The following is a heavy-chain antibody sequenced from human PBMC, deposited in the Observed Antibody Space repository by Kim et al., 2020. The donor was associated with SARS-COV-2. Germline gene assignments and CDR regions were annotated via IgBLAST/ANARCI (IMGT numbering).Heavy chain of an antibody. D-gene: IGHD6-19*01. CDR2: IGTAGDT. CDR3: ARGSSGWSSQRGHPLPTYYFDY. Sequence: GGSLRLSCAASGFTFSTYDMHWVRQATGKGLEWVSAIGTAGDTYYPGSVKGRFTISRENAKNSLYLQMNSLRAGDTAVYYCARGSSGWSSQRGHPLPTYYFDYWGQGTLVTVSS. CDR1: GFTFSTYD. V-gene: IGHV3-13*01. J-gene: IGHJ4*02.